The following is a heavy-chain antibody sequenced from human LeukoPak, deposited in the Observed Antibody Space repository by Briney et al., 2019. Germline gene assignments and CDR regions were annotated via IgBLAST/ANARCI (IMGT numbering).Heavy chain of an antibody. V-gene: IGHV3-23*01. CDR2: ISASGDRT. D-gene: IGHD3-10*01. CDR1: GFTLSNYA. Sequence: GGSLRLSCAASGFTLSNYAMTWVRQAPGKGLEWVSTISASGDRTYYADSVKGRFTISRDNSKNTLYLQLNSLRAEDAAVFYCARELPWLGKYYFDYWGQGTLVTVSS. J-gene: IGHJ4*02. CDR3: ARELPWLGKYYFDY.